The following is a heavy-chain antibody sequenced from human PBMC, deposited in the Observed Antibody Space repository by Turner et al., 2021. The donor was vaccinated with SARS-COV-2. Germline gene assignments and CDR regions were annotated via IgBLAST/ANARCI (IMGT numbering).Heavy chain of an antibody. V-gene: IGHV3-9*01. CDR2: SNWNSGTI. CDR3: AKDKSAEDYYDSSGYYGGGAFDI. Sequence: EVQLVESGGGLVQPGRSLRLSCAASVFTFDDYAMHWVRQAPGKGLEGVSGSNWNSGTIGYADSVKGRFTISRDNAKNSLYLQMNSLRAEDTALYYCAKDKSAEDYYDSSGYYGGGAFDIWGQGTMVTVSS. D-gene: IGHD3-22*01. J-gene: IGHJ3*02. CDR1: VFTFDDYA.